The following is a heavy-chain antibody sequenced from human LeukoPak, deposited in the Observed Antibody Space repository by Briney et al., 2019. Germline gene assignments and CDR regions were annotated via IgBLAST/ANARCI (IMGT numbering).Heavy chain of an antibody. CDR2: ISYDRSNK. D-gene: IGHD5-18*01. J-gene: IGHJ6*02. CDR3: ARASEEEGYSYAPYYYTMDV. V-gene: IGHV3-30*03. CDR1: GFTFSSYG. Sequence: GGSLRLSCAASGFTFSSYGMHWVRQAPGKGLEWVAVISYDRSNKYYADSVKGRFTISRDNSKNTLYVQMNSLRPEDTAVYYCARASEEEGYSYAPYYYTMDVWGQGTTVTLSS.